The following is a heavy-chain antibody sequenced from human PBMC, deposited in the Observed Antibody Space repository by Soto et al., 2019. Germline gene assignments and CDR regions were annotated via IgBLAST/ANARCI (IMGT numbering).Heavy chain of an antibody. CDR3: VRRVSGNYDY. D-gene: IGHD1-7*01. CDR2: ISSNGGTT. Sequence: GGSLRLSCVASGFTFSIYDMHWVRQAPGKGLEYVSSISSNGGTTYYGNSVKGRFTISRDNSKNTLYLQMGSLRAEDMAVYYCVRRVSGNYDYWGQGT. V-gene: IGHV3-64*01. CDR1: GFTFSIYD. J-gene: IGHJ4*02.